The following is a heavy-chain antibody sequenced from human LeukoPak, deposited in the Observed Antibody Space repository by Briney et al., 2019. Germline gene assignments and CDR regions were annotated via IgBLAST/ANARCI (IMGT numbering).Heavy chain of an antibody. CDR3: ARSYGSGVKGWFDP. D-gene: IGHD3-10*01. V-gene: IGHV3-11*06. Sequence: GGSLRLSCAASGFTFSDYYMSWIRQAPGKGLEWVSYISSSSSHTNYADSVKGRFTISRDNAKNSLYLQMNSLRAEDTAVYYCARSYGSGVKGWFDPWGQGTLVTVSS. CDR1: GFTFSDYY. J-gene: IGHJ5*02. CDR2: ISSSSSHT.